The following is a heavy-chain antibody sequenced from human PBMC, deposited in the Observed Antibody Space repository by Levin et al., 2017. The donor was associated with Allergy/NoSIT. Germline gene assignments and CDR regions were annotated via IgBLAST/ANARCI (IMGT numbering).Heavy chain of an antibody. CDR2: IYYSGST. V-gene: IGHV4-31*03. CDR1: GGSISSGGYY. J-gene: IGHJ4*02. CDR3: ARAGVATIMWGEPYYFDY. Sequence: PSETLSLTCTVSGGSISSGGYYWSWIRQHPGKGLEWIGYIYYSGSTYYNPSLKSRVTISVDTSKNQFSLKLSSVTAADTAVYYCARAGVATIMWGEPYYFDYWGQGTLVTVSS. D-gene: IGHD5-12*01.